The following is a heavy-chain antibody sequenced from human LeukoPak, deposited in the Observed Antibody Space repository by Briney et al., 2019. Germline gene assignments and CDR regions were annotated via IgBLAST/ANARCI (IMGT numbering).Heavy chain of an antibody. CDR1: GFTFSSYS. J-gene: IGHJ4*02. CDR2: IWYDGSNE. D-gene: IGHD2-21*02. CDR3: AKDPGAYCGGDCYHYFDY. Sequence: PGGSLRLSCAASGFTFSSYSMHWVRQAPGEGLEWVAVIWYDGSNEYYADSVKGRFTISRDNSKNTLYLQKNSLRAEDTAVYYCAKDPGAYCGGDCYHYFDYWGQGTLVTVSS. V-gene: IGHV3-33*06.